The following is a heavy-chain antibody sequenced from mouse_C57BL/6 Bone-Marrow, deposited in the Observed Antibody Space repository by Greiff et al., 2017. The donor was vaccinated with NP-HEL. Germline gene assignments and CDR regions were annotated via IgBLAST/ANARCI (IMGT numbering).Heavy chain of an antibody. CDR3: ARDSSGYMDS. CDR1: GYTFTSYW. D-gene: IGHD3-2*02. Sequence: QVQLQQPGTELVKPGASVKLSCKASGYTFTSYWMHWVKQRPGQGLEWIGNINPSNGGTNHNEKFKSKATLNVDKSSRTDYMQISRQTSEDAVVYYCARDSSGYMDSWGPGTPLTVSS. V-gene: IGHV1-53*01. CDR2: INPSNGGT. J-gene: IGHJ2*01.